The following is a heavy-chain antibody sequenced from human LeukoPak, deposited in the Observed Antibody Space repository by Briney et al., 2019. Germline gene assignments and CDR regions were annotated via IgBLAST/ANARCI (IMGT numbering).Heavy chain of an antibody. Sequence: PGRSLRLSCAASGFTFDDYAMHWVRQAPGKGLEWVSGISWNSGSIGYADSVKGRFTISRDNSKNTLYLQMNSLRAEDTAVYYCAKFNPLTDYGPIQHWGQGTLVTVSS. D-gene: IGHD4-17*01. J-gene: IGHJ1*01. CDR3: AKFNPLTDYGPIQH. V-gene: IGHV3-9*01. CDR1: GFTFDDYA. CDR2: ISWNSGSI.